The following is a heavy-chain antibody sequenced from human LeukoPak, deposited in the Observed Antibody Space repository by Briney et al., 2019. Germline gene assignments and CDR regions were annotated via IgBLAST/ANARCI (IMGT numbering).Heavy chain of an antibody. Sequence: GGSLRLSCAASGFTVSSNYMSWVRQAPGKGLEWVSVIYSGGSTYHADSVKGRFTISRDNSKNTLYLQMNGLRAEDTAVYYCARGSGGYYDSGRRYYYGMDVWGQGTTVTVSS. CDR2: IYSGGST. D-gene: IGHD3-22*01. CDR1: GFTVSSNY. CDR3: ARGSGGYYDSGRRYYYGMDV. V-gene: IGHV3-66*01. J-gene: IGHJ6*02.